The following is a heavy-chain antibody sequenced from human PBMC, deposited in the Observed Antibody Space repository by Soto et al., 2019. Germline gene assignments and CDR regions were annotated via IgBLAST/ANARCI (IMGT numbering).Heavy chain of an antibody. J-gene: IGHJ3*02. D-gene: IGHD2-15*01. Sequence: EVQLVESGGGLLQPGGSLRLSCAASGFTFSSYSMNWVRQAPGKGLEWVSYISSSSSTIYYADSVKGRFTISRDNAKNSLYLQMNSLRAEDTAVYYCARGYCSGGSCYFGADAFDIWGQGTMVTVSS. CDR2: ISSSSSTI. CDR3: ARGYCSGGSCYFGADAFDI. V-gene: IGHV3-48*01. CDR1: GFTFSSYS.